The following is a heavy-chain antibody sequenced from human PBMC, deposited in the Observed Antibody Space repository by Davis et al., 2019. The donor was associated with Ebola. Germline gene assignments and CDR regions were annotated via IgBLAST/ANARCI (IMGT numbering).Heavy chain of an antibody. J-gene: IGHJ4*02. CDR1: GFTFEDYA. D-gene: IGHD6-13*01. Sequence: SLKISCAASGFTFEDYAMHWVRQAPGKGLEWVSGISWNSGSIGYADSVKGRFSISRDNAKNPLYLQMNSPTPEDTAFYYCARVNVVAAGSFDFWSQGTRVTVSA. CDR2: ISWNSGSI. CDR3: ARVNVVAAGSFDF. V-gene: IGHV3-9*01.